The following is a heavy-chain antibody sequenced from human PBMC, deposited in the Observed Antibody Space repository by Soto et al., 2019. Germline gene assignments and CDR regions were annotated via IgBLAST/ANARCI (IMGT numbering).Heavy chain of an antibody. D-gene: IGHD3-10*01. CDR2: IKQDGSEK. J-gene: IGHJ5*02. CDR1: GFTFDTYW. CDR3: VRLTMIRGIMTGP. Sequence: PGGSLRLSCAASGFTFDTYWMTWVRQAPGKGLEWVANIKQDGSEKYYVDSVKGRFTVSRDNAKNSLYLQMNSLRAEDTAVYYCVRLTMIRGIMTGPWGPGTRVTVSS. V-gene: IGHV3-7*01.